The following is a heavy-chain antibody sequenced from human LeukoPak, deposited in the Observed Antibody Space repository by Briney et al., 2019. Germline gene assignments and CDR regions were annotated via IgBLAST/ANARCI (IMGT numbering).Heavy chain of an antibody. CDR3: ASMWDYDFWSGYLAHYGMDV. J-gene: IGHJ6*02. CDR1: GFTFSSYG. CDR2: ISSSSSTI. D-gene: IGHD3-3*01. Sequence: PGGSLRLSCAASGFTFSSYGMNWVRQAPGKGLEWVSYISSSSSTIYYADSVKGRFTISRDNAKNSLYLQMNSLRDEDTAVYYCASMWDYDFWSGYLAHYGMDVWGQGTTVTVSS. V-gene: IGHV3-48*02.